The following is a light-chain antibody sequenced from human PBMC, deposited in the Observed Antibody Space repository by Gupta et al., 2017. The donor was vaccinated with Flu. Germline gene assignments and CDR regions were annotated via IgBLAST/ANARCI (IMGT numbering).Light chain of an antibody. CDR2: DVS. CDR3: SSYTDTSTFYV. CDR1: SSDVGGYNY. Sequence: QSALTQPPSVSGSPGHSITISCTGLSSDVGGYNYVSWYQQRPGKAPKLMIYDVSNRPSGVSNRFSGSKSGNTASLTISGLQAEDETDYYCSSYTDTSTFYVFGTGTKVTVL. J-gene: IGLJ1*01. V-gene: IGLV2-14*01.